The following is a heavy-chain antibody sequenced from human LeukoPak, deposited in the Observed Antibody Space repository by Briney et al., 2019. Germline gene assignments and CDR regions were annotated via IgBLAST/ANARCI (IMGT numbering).Heavy chain of an antibody. V-gene: IGHV3-23*01. D-gene: IGHD1-26*01. CDR3: ARVIVGYYGTDV. CDR2: ISGSGGST. Sequence: PGGSLRLSCAASGFTSSSYAMTWVRQAPGKGLEWVSAISGSGGSTYYADSAKGRFTISRDNSKSSVFLQMSSLRSEDTAVFYCARVIVGYYGTDVWGQGTTVTVSS. CDR1: GFTSSSYA. J-gene: IGHJ6*02.